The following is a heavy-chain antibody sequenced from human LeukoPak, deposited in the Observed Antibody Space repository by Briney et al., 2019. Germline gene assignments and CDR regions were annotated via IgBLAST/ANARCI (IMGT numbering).Heavy chain of an antibody. CDR2: ISWDGGST. J-gene: IGHJ6*03. Sequence: GGSLRLSCAASGFTFDDYTMHWVRQAPGKGLEWVSLISWDGGSTYYGDSVKGRFAISRDNSKNSLYLQMNSLRTEDTALYYCAKDTSRGYNYYYYMDVWGKGTTVTVSS. V-gene: IGHV3-43*01. CDR1: GFTFDDYT. CDR3: AKDTSRGYNYYYYMDV. D-gene: IGHD5-12*01.